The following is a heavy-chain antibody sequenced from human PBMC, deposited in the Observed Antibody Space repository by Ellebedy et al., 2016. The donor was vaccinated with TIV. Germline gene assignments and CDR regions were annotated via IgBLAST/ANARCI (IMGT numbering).Heavy chain of an antibody. V-gene: IGHV6-1*01. CDR3: ARDFTTVRGVMNPFDY. J-gene: IGHJ4*02. CDR2: TYYRSKWYT. D-gene: IGHD3-10*01. CDR1: GDSVSGNSAA. Sequence: SETLSLXCALSGDSVSGNSAAWSWIRQSPSRGLQWLGRTYYRSKWYTYYAESVKSRITINQDTSKNQFSLQLNSVTPEDTAVYYCARDFTTVRGVMNPFDYWGQGTLVTVSS.